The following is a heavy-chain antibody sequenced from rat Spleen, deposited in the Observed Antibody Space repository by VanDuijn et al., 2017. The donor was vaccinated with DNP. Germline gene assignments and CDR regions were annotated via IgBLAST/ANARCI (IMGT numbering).Heavy chain of an antibody. D-gene: IGHD1-11*01. V-gene: IGHV5-19*01. CDR3: ARDGGGPFDY. J-gene: IGHJ2*01. CDR1: GFTFSYYG. Sequence: EVQLVESGGGLVQPGRSLKLSCAASGFTFSYYGMAWVRQAPKKGLEWVASISGSGGSTSYRDSVKGRFTISRDNAKSTLYLQMNSLRSEDMATHYCARDGGGPFDYWGQGVMVTVSS. CDR2: ISGSGGST.